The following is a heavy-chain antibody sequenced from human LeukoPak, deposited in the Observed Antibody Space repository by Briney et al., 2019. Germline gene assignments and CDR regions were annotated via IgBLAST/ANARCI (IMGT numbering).Heavy chain of an antibody. CDR2: IRGDAGST. Sequence: RPGGSPRLSCAASGFTFDAFGMTWVRQAPGKGLEWVSAIRGDAGSTGYADSVKGRFTISRDNAKNSLYLQMNSLRVEDTALYYCARVWAWGSGNYFDNWGQGTLVTVSS. V-gene: IGHV3-20*04. D-gene: IGHD7-27*01. CDR1: GFTFDAFG. J-gene: IGHJ4*02. CDR3: ARVWAWGSGNYFDN.